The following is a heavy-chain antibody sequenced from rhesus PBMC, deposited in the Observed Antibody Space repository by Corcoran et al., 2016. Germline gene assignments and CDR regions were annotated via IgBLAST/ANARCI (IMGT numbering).Heavy chain of an antibody. J-gene: IGHJ4*01. D-gene: IGHD6-43*01. CDR3: TREGAAATFGFDY. CDR2: ISPYNGNK. CDR1: GYTFTNYY. Sequence: QVQLVQSGAEIKQPGASVKLSCKASGYTFTNYYMHWVRQAPGQGLEWIGLISPYNGNKSFAQNFHGRVTITTDTSTTTGYMELSSLRSEDTAVYYCTREGAAATFGFDYWGQGVQVTVSS. V-gene: IGHV1-1*01.